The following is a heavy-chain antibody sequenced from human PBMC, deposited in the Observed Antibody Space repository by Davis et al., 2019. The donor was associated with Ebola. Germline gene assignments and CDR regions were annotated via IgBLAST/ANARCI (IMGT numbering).Heavy chain of an antibody. D-gene: IGHD1-1*01. CDR3: ARDSNVVIDY. Sequence: GESLKISCAASGFTFSSYWMSWVRQAPGKGLEWVANIKQDGSEKYYVDSVKGRFTISRDNAKNSLYLQMNSLRAEDTAVYYCARDSNVVIDYWGQGTLVTVSS. CDR1: GFTFSSYW. J-gene: IGHJ4*02. CDR2: IKQDGSEK. V-gene: IGHV3-7*01.